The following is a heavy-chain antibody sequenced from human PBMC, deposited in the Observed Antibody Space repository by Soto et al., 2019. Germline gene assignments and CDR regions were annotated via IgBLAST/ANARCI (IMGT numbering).Heavy chain of an antibody. CDR2: VYDTGST. V-gene: IGHV4-38-2*01. D-gene: IGHD6-19*01. Sequence: SETLSLTCAVSGYSISSGYYWGWIRQPPGKGLEWIGSVYDTGSTYYNPSLKSRVTISLDTSKNQFSLKLSSVTAADTAVYYCARSFSGYSSGWGYYYGMDVWGQGTTVTVSS. CDR1: GYSISSGYY. CDR3: ARSFSGYSSGWGYYYGMDV. J-gene: IGHJ6*02.